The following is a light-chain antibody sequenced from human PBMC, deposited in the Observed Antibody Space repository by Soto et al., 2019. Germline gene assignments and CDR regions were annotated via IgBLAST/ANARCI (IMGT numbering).Light chain of an antibody. CDR2: EDN. CDR3: YSRDSGGSQRV. J-gene: IGLJ2*01. V-gene: IGLV3-10*01. Sequence: SYELTQPPSVSVSPGQTARITCSGDALPTQYAYWYQQRSGQAPVLVIYEDNKRPSGIPERFSGSSSWTTATLSISGAQVEDEGDYYCYSRDSGGSQRVFGGRTKLTVL. CDR1: ALPTQY.